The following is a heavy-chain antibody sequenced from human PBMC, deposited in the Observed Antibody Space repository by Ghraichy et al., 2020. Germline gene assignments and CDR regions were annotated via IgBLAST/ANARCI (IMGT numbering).Heavy chain of an antibody. CDR3: ATLGYCSSTSCQSYYYGMDV. V-gene: IGHV3-21*01. Sequence: GGSLRLSCAASGFTFSSYSMNWVRQAPGKGLEWVSSISSSSSYIYYADSVKGRFTISRDNAKNSLYLQMNSLRAEDTAVYYCATLGYCSSTSCQSYYYGMDVWGQGTTVTVSS. CDR1: GFTFSSYS. D-gene: IGHD2-2*01. CDR2: ISSSSSYI. J-gene: IGHJ6*02.